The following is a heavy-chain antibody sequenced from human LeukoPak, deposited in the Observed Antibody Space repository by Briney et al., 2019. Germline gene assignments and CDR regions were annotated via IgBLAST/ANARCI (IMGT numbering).Heavy chain of an antibody. Sequence: KPSQTLSLTCTVSGGSISSGGYYWSWIRQHPGQGLEWIGYIYHSGSTYYNPSLKSRVTISVDTSKNQFSLKLSSVTAADTAVYYCARGDSKVMTFDYWGQGTLVTVSS. CDR2: IYHSGST. V-gene: IGHV4-31*03. CDR3: ARGDSKVMTFDY. J-gene: IGHJ4*02. CDR1: GGSISSGGYY. D-gene: IGHD2-21*01.